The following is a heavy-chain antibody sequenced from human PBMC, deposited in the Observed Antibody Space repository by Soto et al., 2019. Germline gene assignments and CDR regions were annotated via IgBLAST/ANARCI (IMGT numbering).Heavy chain of an antibody. D-gene: IGHD3-10*01. CDR1: GGSISSGGYY. CDR3: AIRTYGLGLYS. V-gene: IGHV4-31*08. CDR2: ISYSGRT. Sequence: SETLSLTCTVSGGSISSGGYYWSWIRQHPGKGLEWIGCISYSGRTDYTPSLKSRVRISVDTSKNQFSLRLTSVTAADTAVYYCAIRTYGLGLYSWGRGALVTVSS. J-gene: IGHJ4*02.